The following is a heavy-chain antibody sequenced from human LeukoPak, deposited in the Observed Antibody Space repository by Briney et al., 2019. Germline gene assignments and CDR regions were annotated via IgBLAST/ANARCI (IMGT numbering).Heavy chain of an antibody. D-gene: IGHD5-12*01. CDR2: IYYGGST. Sequence: SETLSLTCTVSGGSVSRNSDYWGWIRQPPGKGLEWIGSIYYGGSTYYNPSLKSRVTISVDTSKNQFSLKLSSVTAADTAVYYCASYLYSGYDYGFDYWGQGTLVTVSS. CDR3: ASYLYSGYDYGFDY. J-gene: IGHJ4*02. CDR1: GGSVSRNSDY. V-gene: IGHV4-39*07.